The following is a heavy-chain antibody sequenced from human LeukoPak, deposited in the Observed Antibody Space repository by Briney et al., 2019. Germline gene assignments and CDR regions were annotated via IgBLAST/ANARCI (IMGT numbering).Heavy chain of an antibody. CDR1: GFTFSSYA. D-gene: IGHD2/OR15-2a*01. CDR2: ISYDGSNK. J-gene: IGHJ3*02. V-gene: IGHV3-30*04. Sequence: VQPGRSLRLSCAASGFTFSSYAMHWVRQAPGKGLEWVAVISYDGSNKYYADSVKGRFTISRDNSKNTLYLQMNSLRAEDTAVYYCARDILSQGPDAFDIWGQGTMVTVSS. CDR3: ARDILSQGPDAFDI.